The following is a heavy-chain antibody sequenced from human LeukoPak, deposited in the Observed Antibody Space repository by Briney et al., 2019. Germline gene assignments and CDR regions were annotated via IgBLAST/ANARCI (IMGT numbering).Heavy chain of an antibody. CDR3: ARERYYDFWSGSNAFDI. CDR1: GFTFSSYS. CDR2: ISSSSSYI. D-gene: IGHD3-3*01. Sequence: GGSLRLSCEASGFTFSSYSMNWVRQAPGKGLEWVSSISSSSSYIYYADSVKGRFTISRDNAKNSLYLQMNSLRAEDTAVYYCARERYYDFWSGSNAFDIWGQGTMVTVSS. J-gene: IGHJ3*02. V-gene: IGHV3-21*01.